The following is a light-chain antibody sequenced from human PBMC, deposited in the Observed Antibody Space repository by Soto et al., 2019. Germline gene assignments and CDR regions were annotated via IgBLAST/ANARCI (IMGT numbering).Light chain of an antibody. J-gene: IGKJ2*01. CDR1: QSISSW. Sequence: DIQMTQSPSTLSASVGDRVTITCRASQSISSWLAWYQQKPGKAPKLLIYKASSLESGVPSRFSGSGSGTEFTLTISSLQPDDFETYYCQQYNSYSHTFGQGTKLEIK. V-gene: IGKV1-5*03. CDR2: KAS. CDR3: QQYNSYSHT.